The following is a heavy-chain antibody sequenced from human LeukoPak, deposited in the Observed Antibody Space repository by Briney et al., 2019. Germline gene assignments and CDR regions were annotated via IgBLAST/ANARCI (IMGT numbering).Heavy chain of an antibody. V-gene: IGHV3-53*01. CDR3: ARSDVLTGYYPFDY. CDR1: GFTVSSNY. D-gene: IGHD3-9*01. Sequence: HPGGSLRLSCAASGFTVSSNYMSWVRQAPGKGLEWVSVIYSGGSTYYADSVKGRFTISRDNSKNTLYLQMNSLRAEGTAVYYCARSDVLTGYYPFDYWGQGTLVTVSS. J-gene: IGHJ4*02. CDR2: IYSGGST.